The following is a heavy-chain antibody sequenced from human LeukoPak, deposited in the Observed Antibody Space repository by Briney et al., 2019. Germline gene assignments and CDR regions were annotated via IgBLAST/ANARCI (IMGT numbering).Heavy chain of an antibody. CDR2: FDPEDGET. CDR3: ATSPLVLRFLPY. V-gene: IGHV1-24*01. D-gene: IGHD3-3*01. CDR1: GYTLTKLS. J-gene: IGHJ4*02. Sequence: ASVKVSCKVSGYTLTKLSMHWVRQAPGKGLEWMGGFDPEDGETIYAQKFQGRVTMTEDTSTDTAYMELSSLRSEDTAVYYCATSPLVLRFLPYWGQGTLVTVSS.